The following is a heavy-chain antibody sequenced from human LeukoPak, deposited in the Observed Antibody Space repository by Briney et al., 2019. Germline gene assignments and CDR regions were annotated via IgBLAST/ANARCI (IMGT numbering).Heavy chain of an antibody. Sequence: PSETLSLTCTVSGGSISSYYWSWIRQPPGQGLEWIGYIYYSGSTNYNPSLKSRVTISVDTSKNQFSLKLSSVTAADTAVYYCAMTYCSSTSCYLDYWGQGTLVTVSS. D-gene: IGHD2-2*01. J-gene: IGHJ4*02. CDR1: GGSISSYY. CDR3: AMTYCSSTSCYLDY. CDR2: IYYSGST. V-gene: IGHV4-59*01.